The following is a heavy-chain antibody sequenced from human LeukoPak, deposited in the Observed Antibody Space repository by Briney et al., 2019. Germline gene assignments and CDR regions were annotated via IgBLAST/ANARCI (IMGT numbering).Heavy chain of an antibody. CDR2: ISSSSSTI. D-gene: IGHD1-26*01. CDR1: GFTFSSYS. Sequence: GGSLRLSCAASGFTFSSYSMNWVRQAPGKGLEWVSYISSSSSTIYYADSVKGRFTISRDNDKNSLYLQMNSLRAEDTAVYYCARDSGSYSGSYWGQGTLVTVSS. V-gene: IGHV3-48*01. CDR3: ARDSGSYSGSY. J-gene: IGHJ4*02.